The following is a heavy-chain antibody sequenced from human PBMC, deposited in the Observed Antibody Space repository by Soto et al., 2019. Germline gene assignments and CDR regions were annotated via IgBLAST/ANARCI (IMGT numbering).Heavy chain of an antibody. CDR3: TRRSYWNENYFDP. D-gene: IGHD1-7*01. CDR2: SYYSGTT. CDR1: GASISVHSYY. V-gene: IGHV4-39*01. Sequence: QLQLQEAGPGLVTPSQALSLTCTVSGASISVHSYYCTWIRQPPGKGLEWIGSSYYSGTTYFNPSLKSRSTISVDTSKNQVSLRLTSVTSADTAVYYCTRRSYWNENYFDPWGPGALVTVSS. J-gene: IGHJ5*02.